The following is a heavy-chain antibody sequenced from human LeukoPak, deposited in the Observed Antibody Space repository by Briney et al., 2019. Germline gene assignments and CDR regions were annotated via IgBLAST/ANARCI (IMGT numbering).Heavy chain of an antibody. J-gene: IGHJ2*01. D-gene: IGHD4-23*01. Sequence: SETLSLTCTVSGGSISGYYYNWIRQPPGKGLEWIGYIYYSGSTNYNPSLKSRVTISLDTSENQFSLKLSSVTTADTAVYYCARSVVTLYWYFDLWGRGTLVTVSS. CDR3: ARSVVTLYWYFDL. V-gene: IGHV4-59*01. CDR1: GGSISGYY. CDR2: IYYSGST.